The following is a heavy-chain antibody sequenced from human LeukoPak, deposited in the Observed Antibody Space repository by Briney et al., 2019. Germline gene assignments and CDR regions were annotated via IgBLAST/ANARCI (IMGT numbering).Heavy chain of an antibody. V-gene: IGHV3-9*01. CDR2: ISWNSGSI. J-gene: IGHJ3*02. Sequence: GRSLRLSCAASGFTFDDYAMHWVRQAPGKGLEWVSGISWNSGSIGYADSVKGRFTISRDNAKNSLYLQMSSLRAEDTALYYCAKAGSAADAFDIWGQGTMVTVSS. CDR3: AKAGSAADAFDI. D-gene: IGHD2-2*01. CDR1: GFTFDDYA.